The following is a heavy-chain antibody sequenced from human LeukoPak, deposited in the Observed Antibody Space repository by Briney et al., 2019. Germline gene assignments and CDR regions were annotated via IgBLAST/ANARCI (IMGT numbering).Heavy chain of an antibody. J-gene: IGHJ4*02. CDR2: IRYDGSNK. D-gene: IGHD3-3*01. V-gene: IGHV3-30*02. Sequence: PPGGSLRLSCAASGFTFSSYGMHWVCQAPGKGLEWVTFIRYDGSNKYYTDSVKARFTISRDNSKNTLYLQMNSLRAEDTAVYYCAKAAHYDFWSGYDYWGQGTAVTVSS. CDR3: AKAAHYDFWSGYDY. CDR1: GFTFSSYG.